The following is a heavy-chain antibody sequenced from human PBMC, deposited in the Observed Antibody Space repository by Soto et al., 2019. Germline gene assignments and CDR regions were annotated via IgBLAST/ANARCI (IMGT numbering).Heavy chain of an antibody. D-gene: IGHD3-10*01. J-gene: IGHJ3*02. CDR3: AKERGVLDAFDI. Sequence: QVQLVESGGGVVQPGRSLRLSCAASGFTSSSFVIHWVRQAPGKGLEWLAVISSDGNNQYYADSVKGRFTISRDNSKNTLYLQVNSLRAEDTAVYFCAKERGVLDAFDIWVQGTRVTVSS. V-gene: IGHV3-30*18. CDR2: ISSDGNNQ. CDR1: GFTSSSFV.